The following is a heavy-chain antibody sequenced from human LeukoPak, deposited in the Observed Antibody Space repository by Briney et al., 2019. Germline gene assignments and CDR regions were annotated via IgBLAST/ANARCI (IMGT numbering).Heavy chain of an antibody. Sequence: PWGSLRLSCAASGFTFSDYYMSWIRQAPGKGLEWVSYISSSGSTIYYADSVKGRFTISRDNAKNSLYLQMNSLRAEDTAVYYCARSVEMATILLDYWGQGTLVTVSS. V-gene: IGHV3-11*01. J-gene: IGHJ4*02. CDR1: GFTFSDYY. CDR3: ARSVEMATILLDY. CDR2: ISSSGSTI. D-gene: IGHD5-24*01.